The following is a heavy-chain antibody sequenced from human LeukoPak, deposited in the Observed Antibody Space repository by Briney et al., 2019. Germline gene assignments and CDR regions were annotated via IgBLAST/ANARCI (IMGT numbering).Heavy chain of an antibody. CDR1: GFTVSSNY. V-gene: IGHV3-66*02. CDR2: IYSGGST. Sequence: GGSLRLSCAASGFTVSSNYISWVRQAPGEGPEWVSVIYSGGSTYYADSVKGRFTISRDNSKNTLYLQMNSLRAEDTAVYYCARALFGVVITTGLYYYGMDVWGQGTTVTVSS. CDR3: ARALFGVVITTGLYYYGMDV. D-gene: IGHD3-3*01. J-gene: IGHJ6*02.